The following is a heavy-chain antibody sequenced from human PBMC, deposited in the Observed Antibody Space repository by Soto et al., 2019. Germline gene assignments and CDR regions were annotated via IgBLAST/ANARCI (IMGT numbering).Heavy chain of an antibody. CDR1: GFTFSSYG. J-gene: IGHJ3*02. V-gene: IGHV3-33*01. CDR3: ARDRLYSDYGHHDAFDI. D-gene: IGHD4-17*01. Sequence: HPGGSLRLSCAASGFTFSSYGMHWVRQAPGKGLEWVAVIWYDGSNKYYADSVKGRFTISRDNSKNTLYLQMNSLRAEDTAVYYCARDRLYSDYGHHDAFDIWGQGTMVTVSS. CDR2: IWYDGSNK.